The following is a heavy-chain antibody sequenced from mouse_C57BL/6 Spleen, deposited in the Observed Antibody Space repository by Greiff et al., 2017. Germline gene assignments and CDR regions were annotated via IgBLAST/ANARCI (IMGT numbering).Heavy chain of an antibody. J-gene: IGHJ2*01. D-gene: IGHD3-2*02. Sequence: VQLKQSGAELVRPGASVKLSCTASGFNIKDDYMHWVKQRPEQGLEWIGWIDPENGDTEYASKFQGKATITADTSSNTAYLQLSSLTSEDTAVYYCTTRLTAYLDYWGQGTTLTVSS. CDR2: IDPENGDT. V-gene: IGHV14-4*01. CDR3: TTRLTAYLDY. CDR1: GFNIKDDY.